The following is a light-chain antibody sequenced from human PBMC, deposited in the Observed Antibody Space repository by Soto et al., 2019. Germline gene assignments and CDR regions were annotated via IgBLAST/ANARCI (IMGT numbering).Light chain of an antibody. CDR2: AAS. Sequence: DIQMTQSPSSLSASVGDRVTITCRATQGITNYLAWYQQKPGKVPKLLIYAASTLQSGDPSRFSGSGSGTDFTLAIISLQAEDVATYYCQRYISAPFTFGPGTNVDI. CDR3: QRYISAPFT. V-gene: IGKV1-27*01. CDR1: QGITNY. J-gene: IGKJ3*01.